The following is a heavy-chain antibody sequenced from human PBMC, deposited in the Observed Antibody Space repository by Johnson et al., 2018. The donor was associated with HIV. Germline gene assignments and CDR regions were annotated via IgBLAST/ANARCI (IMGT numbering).Heavy chain of an antibody. J-gene: IGHJ3*02. CDR3: VRGGTAYWDRVSAFDI. V-gene: IGHV3-11*04. CDR2: ISSSGSTI. D-gene: IGHD2-8*02. CDR1: GFTFSDYY. Sequence: QVQLVESGGGLVKPGGSLRLSCAASGFTFSDYYMSWFRQAPGKGLEWVSYISSSGSTIYYADFVKGRFTISRDNGRNSLYLQMNSLRAEDTAVYYCVRGGTAYWDRVSAFDIWGQGTMVTVSS.